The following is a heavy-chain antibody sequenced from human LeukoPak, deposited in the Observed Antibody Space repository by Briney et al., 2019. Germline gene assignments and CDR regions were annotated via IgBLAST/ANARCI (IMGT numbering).Heavy chain of an antibody. CDR2: ITASGGST. CDR3: ARDKYCSDGNCDGGSKFDY. V-gene: IGHV3-23*01. CDR1: GFTFSSYA. D-gene: IGHD2-15*01. Sequence: PGGSLRLSCVGSGFTFSSYAMSWVRQAPGKGLEWVSSITASGGSTYYTESVKGRLTISRDNSQNTLYLQMNSLGAEDTAVYYCARDKYCSDGNCDGGSKFDYWGQGTLVTVSS. J-gene: IGHJ4*02.